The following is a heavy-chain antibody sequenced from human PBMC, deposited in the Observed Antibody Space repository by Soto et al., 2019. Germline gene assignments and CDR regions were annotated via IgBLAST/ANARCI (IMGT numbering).Heavy chain of an antibody. CDR2: IYPEDSDT. D-gene: IGHD2-2*01. J-gene: IGHJ5*01. CDR3: ARPFDTSNWYDF. Sequence: GESLKISCRASGYRFTSYWIGWVRQMPGKGLELMGIIYPEDSDTRYSPSFRGQVTISADKSISTAYLQWSSLRASDTAMYYCARPFDTSNWYDFWGQGTLLTLSS. V-gene: IGHV5-51*01. CDR1: GYRFTSYW.